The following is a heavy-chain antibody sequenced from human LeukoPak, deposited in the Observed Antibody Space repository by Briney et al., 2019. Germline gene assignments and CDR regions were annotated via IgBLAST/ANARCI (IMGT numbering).Heavy chain of an antibody. J-gene: IGHJ5*02. D-gene: IGHD2-2*01. Sequence: SQTLSLTCTVSGGSISSGGYYWSWIRQHPGKGLEWIGYIYYSGSTYYNPSLKSRVTISVDTSKNQFSLKLSSVTAADTAVYYCARGQDIVVVPAAPNWFDPWGQGTLVTVSS. V-gene: IGHV4-31*03. CDR2: IYYSGST. CDR3: ARGQDIVVVPAAPNWFDP. CDR1: GGSISSGGYY.